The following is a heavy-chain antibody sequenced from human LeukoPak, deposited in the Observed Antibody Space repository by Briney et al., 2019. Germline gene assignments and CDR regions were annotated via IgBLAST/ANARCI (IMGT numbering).Heavy chain of an antibody. CDR1: GGSISSSSYY. D-gene: IGHD1-1*01. CDR3: ARDLKGKNDERWFDP. CDR2: IYYSGST. Sequence: SETLSLTCTVSGGSISSSSYYWGWIRQPPGKGLEWIGSIYYSGSTYYNPSLKSRVTISVDTSKNQFSLKLSSVTAADTAVYYCARDLKGKNDERWFDPWGQGTLVTVSS. V-gene: IGHV4-39*07. J-gene: IGHJ5*02.